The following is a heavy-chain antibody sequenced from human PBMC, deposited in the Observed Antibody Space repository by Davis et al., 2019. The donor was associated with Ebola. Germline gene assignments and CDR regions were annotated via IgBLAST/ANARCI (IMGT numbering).Heavy chain of an antibody. D-gene: IGHD2-15*01. CDR3: ARGGGCSGGSCWYADY. Sequence: GESLKISCEASGFTFSYHRMSWIRQVPGKGLEWLSYIADSGVDYAESVKGRFTISRDNAQNSLYLQMNNLRDEDTAVYYCARGGGCSGGSCWYADYWGQGTLVIVSS. V-gene: IGHV3-48*02. J-gene: IGHJ4*02. CDR2: IADSGV. CDR1: GFTFSYHR.